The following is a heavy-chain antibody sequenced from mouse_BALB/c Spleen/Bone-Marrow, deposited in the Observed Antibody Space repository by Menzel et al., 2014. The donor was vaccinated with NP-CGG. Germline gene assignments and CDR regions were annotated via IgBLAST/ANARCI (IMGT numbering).Heavy chain of an antibody. CDR3: AKYGGLSYAMDY. Sequence: EVKLMESGAELVKPGASVKLSCTASGFNIKDTYMHWVKQRPEQGLEWIGRIDPANGNTKYDPKFQGKATITADTSSNTAYLQLSSLTSEDTAVYYCAKYGGLSYAMDYWGQGTSVTVSS. CDR1: GFNIKDTY. V-gene: IGHV14-3*02. D-gene: IGHD1-1*01. CDR2: IDPANGNT. J-gene: IGHJ4*01.